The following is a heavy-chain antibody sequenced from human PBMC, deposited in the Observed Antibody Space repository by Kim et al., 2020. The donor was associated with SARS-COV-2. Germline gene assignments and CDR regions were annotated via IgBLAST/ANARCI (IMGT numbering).Heavy chain of an antibody. V-gene: IGHV3-66*02. J-gene: IGHJ3*02. CDR2: IYSGGST. CDR3: ARQPLRYFDWYDAFDI. CDR1: GFTVSSNY. D-gene: IGHD3-9*01. Sequence: GGSLRLSCAASGFTVSSNYMSWVRQAPGKGLEWVSVIYSGGSTYYADSVKGRFTISRDNSKNTLYLQMNSLRAEDTAVYYCARQPLRYFDWYDAFDIWGQGTMVTVSS.